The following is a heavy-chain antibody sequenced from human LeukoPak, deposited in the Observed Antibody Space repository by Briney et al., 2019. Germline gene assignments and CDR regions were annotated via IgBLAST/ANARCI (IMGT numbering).Heavy chain of an antibody. J-gene: IGHJ3*01. CDR2: IYHSGST. V-gene: IGHV4-30-2*01. Sequence: TLSLTCAVSGGSISSGGYSWSWIRQPPGKGLEWIGYIYHSGSTYYNPSLKSRVTISVDKSKNQFSLKLSSVTAADTAVYYCARSRGYSGYAYDAFDLWGQGTMVTVSS. CDR3: ARSRGYSGYAYDAFDL. D-gene: IGHD5-12*01. CDR1: GGSISSGGYS.